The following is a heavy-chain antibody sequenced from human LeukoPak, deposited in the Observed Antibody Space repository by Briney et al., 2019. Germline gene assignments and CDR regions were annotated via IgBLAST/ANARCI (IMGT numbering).Heavy chain of an antibody. D-gene: IGHD6-19*01. CDR1: GFTFSSYS. CDR2: ISSSSSYI. J-gene: IGHJ4*02. Sequence: GGSLRLSCAASGFTFSSYSMNWVRQAPGKGLEWVSSISSSSSYIYYADSVKGRFTISRDSAKNSLYLQMNSLRAEDTAVYYCARDVSSGREFWGQGTLVTVSS. CDR3: ARDVSSGREF. V-gene: IGHV3-21*01.